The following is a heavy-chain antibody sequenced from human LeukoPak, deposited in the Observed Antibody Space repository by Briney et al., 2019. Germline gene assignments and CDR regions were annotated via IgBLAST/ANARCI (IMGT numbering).Heavy chain of an antibody. V-gene: IGHV4-34*01. J-gene: IGHJ4*02. CDR2: INHSGST. CDR3: ARGHTTIFGVVDY. Sequence: SETLSLTCAVYGGSFSGYYWSWIRQPPGKGREWIGEINHSGSTNYNPSLKSRVTISVDTSKNQFSLKLSSVTAADTAVYYCARGHTTIFGVVDYWGQGTLVTVSS. D-gene: IGHD3-3*01. CDR1: GGSFSGYY.